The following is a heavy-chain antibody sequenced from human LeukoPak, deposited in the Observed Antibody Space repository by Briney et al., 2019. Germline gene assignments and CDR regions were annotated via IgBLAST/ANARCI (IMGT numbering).Heavy chain of an antibody. V-gene: IGHV3-21*04. CDR3: ARALGYYYGMDV. CDR1: GFTFSSYS. Sequence: GGSLRLSCAASGFTFSSYSMNWVRQAPGKGLEWVSSISSGSSYIYYADSVKGRFTISRDNAKNSLYLQMNSLRAEDTAVYYCARALGYYYGMDVWGQGTTVTVSS. CDR2: ISSGSSYI. D-gene: IGHD7-27*01. J-gene: IGHJ6*02.